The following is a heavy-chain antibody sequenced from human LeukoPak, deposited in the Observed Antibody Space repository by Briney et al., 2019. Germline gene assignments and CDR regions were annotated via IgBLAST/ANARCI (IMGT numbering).Heavy chain of an antibody. CDR3: ARETTVTTPDAFDI. D-gene: IGHD4-17*01. J-gene: IGHJ3*02. Sequence: SETLSLTCTVSGGSISSDYWSWIRQPPGKGLEWIGYIYYSGSTNYNPSLKSRVTISLDTSKNQFSLRLSSVTAADTAVYYCARETTVTTPDAFDIWGQGTMVTVSS. CDR2: IYYSGST. V-gene: IGHV4-59*01. CDR1: GGSISSDY.